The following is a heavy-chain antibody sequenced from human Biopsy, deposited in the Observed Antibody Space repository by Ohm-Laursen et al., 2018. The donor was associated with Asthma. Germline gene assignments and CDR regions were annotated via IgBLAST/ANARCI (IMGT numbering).Heavy chain of an antibody. CDR3: ARAVDYSHYYGIDV. D-gene: IGHD3-10*01. CDR2: ISVYNSNT. CDR1: GYTFNSAG. J-gene: IGHJ6*02. Sequence: ASVKVSCKTSGYTFNSAGITWVRQAPGQGLEWMGWISVYNSNTKVAQKLQDRVTMITDTSTSTAYMELRSLRSDDTAVYFCARAVDYSHYYGIDVWGQGTTVTAS. V-gene: IGHV1-18*01.